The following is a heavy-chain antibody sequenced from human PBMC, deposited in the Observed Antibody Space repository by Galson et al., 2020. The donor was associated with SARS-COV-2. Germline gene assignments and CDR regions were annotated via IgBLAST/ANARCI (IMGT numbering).Heavy chain of an antibody. Sequence: GESLKLSCAASGFTFSSYAMHWVRQAPGKGLEWVAVISYDGSNKYYADSVKGRFTISRDNSKNTLYLQMNSLRAEDTAVYYCARDYYDSSGYSLGADYWGQGALVTVSS. CDR2: ISYDGSNK. V-gene: IGHV3-30*04. CDR3: ARDYYDSSGYSLGADY. D-gene: IGHD3-22*01. J-gene: IGHJ4*02. CDR1: GFTFSSYA.